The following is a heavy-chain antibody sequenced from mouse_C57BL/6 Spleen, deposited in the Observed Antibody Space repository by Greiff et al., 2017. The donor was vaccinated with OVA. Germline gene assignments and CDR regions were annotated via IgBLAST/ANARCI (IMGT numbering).Heavy chain of an antibody. Sequence: EVQGVESGGGLVKPGGSLKLSCAASGFTFSDYGMHWVRQAPEKGLEWVAYISSGSSTIYYADTVKGRFTISRDNAKNTLFLQMTSLRSEDTAMYYCARDITAVVATPYYFDYWGQGTTLTVSS. CDR1: GFTFSDYG. CDR3: ARDITAVVATPYYFDY. V-gene: IGHV5-17*01. CDR2: ISSGSSTI. D-gene: IGHD1-1*01. J-gene: IGHJ2*01.